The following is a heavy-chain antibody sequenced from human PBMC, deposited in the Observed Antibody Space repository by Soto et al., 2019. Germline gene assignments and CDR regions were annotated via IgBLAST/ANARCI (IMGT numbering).Heavy chain of an antibody. D-gene: IGHD6-19*01. J-gene: IGHJ4*02. Sequence: VGSLRLSCAASGFTFISYWMHCVLQSPGKGLVWVSRINSDGSSTSYADSVKGRFTISRDNAKNTLYLQMNSLRAEDTAVYYCARLQWLVPTPGDYWGQGTLVTVSS. V-gene: IGHV3-74*01. CDR3: ARLQWLVPTPGDY. CDR2: INSDGSST. CDR1: GFTFISYW.